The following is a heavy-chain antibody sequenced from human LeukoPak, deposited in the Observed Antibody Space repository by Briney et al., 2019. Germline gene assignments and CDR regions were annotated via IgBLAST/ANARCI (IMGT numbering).Heavy chain of an antibody. V-gene: IGHV3-23*01. J-gene: IGHJ4*02. Sequence: QAGGSLRLSCAASGFTFSSNAMTWVRQAPGKGPEWVSAIHGSDDNTHYADSVKGRFTISRDKSKNTLYLQMNSLRADDTAVYYCAKDLLRWSFDYWGQGTLVTVSS. D-gene: IGHD4-23*01. CDR2: IHGSDDNT. CDR3: AKDLLRWSFDY. CDR1: GFTFSSNA.